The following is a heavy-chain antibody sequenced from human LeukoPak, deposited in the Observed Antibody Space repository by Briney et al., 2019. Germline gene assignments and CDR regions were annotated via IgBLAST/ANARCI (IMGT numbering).Heavy chain of an antibody. CDR3: ARPGGPTPEYRPSYYFDY. Sequence: PSETLSLTCAVSGGSIGSSNWWSWVRQPPGKGLEWIGEIYHSGSTYYNPSLKSRVTISVDTSKNQFSLKLSSVTAADTAVYYCARPGGPTPEYRPSYYFDYWGQGTLVTVSS. V-gene: IGHV4-4*02. CDR2: IYHSGST. J-gene: IGHJ4*02. CDR1: GGSIGSSNW. D-gene: IGHD2-2*02.